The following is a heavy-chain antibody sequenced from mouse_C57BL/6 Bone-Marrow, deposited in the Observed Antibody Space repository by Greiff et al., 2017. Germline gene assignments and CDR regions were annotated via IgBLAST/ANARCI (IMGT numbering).Heavy chain of an antibody. Sequence: VQLQQSGPELVKPGASVKISCKASGYTFTDYYMNWVKQSHGKSLEWIGDINPNNGGTSYNQKFKGKATLTVDKSSSTAYMELRSLTSEDSAVYYCAVVKSYYAMDHWGQGTSVTVSS. V-gene: IGHV1-26*01. CDR1: GYTFTDYY. J-gene: IGHJ4*01. D-gene: IGHD1-1*01. CDR3: AVVKSYYAMDH. CDR2: INPNNGGT.